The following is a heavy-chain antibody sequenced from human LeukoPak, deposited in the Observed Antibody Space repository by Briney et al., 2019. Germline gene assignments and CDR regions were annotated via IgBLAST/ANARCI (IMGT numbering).Heavy chain of an antibody. Sequence: GGSLRLSCAASGFISSSYAISWVRQAPEKGLEWVSMISGSGDSTNYADSVKGRFTFSRDNSKNTVYLQMNSLRAEDTAVYYCAKDLSGDDCSSTSCYISWFDPWGQGTLVTVSS. V-gene: IGHV3-23*01. CDR1: GFISSSYA. CDR3: AKDLSGDDCSSTSCYISWFDP. D-gene: IGHD2-2*02. J-gene: IGHJ5*02. CDR2: ISGSGDST.